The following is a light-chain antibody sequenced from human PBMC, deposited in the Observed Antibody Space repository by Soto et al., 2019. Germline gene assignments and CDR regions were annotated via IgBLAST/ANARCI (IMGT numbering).Light chain of an antibody. J-gene: IGKJ4*02. V-gene: IGKV1-12*01. Sequence: DIQMTQSPSSVSSSVGDRVTITCRASQGISSWVAGYQQRPGKAPNLLIYAASSLQSGVTSRFSGSESATEFTITISSVQPEDFSNYYCQPADTYPFSFGGGTKVEIK. CDR3: QPADTYPFS. CDR1: QGISSW. CDR2: AAS.